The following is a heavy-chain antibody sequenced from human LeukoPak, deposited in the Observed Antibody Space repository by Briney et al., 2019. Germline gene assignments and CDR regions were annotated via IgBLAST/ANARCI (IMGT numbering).Heavy chain of an antibody. Sequence: GGSLRLSCAASGFTFSSYDMHWVRQATGKGLEWVSTIGTAGDTYYPDSVKGRFTISRDNSKNTLYLQMNSLRAEDTAVYYCAKDTYTLRIAVAGTTIDYWGQGTLVTVSS. CDR2: IGTAGDT. CDR1: GFTFSSYD. J-gene: IGHJ4*02. V-gene: IGHV3-13*01. D-gene: IGHD6-19*01. CDR3: AKDTYTLRIAVAGTTIDY.